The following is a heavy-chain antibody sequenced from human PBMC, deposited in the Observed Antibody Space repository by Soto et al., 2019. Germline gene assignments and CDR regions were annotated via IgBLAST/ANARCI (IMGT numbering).Heavy chain of an antibody. J-gene: IGHJ6*02. V-gene: IGHV3-74*01. CDR3: ALTKVVVVPASSDYGMDV. D-gene: IGHD2-15*01. Sequence: LRLSCAASGFTFSSYWMHWARQAPGKGLVWVSRINSDGTTTHYADSVKGRFTISRDNAKDTLFLQMTTLRVEDTATYYCALTKVVVVPASSDYGMDVWGQGTTVTVSS. CDR2: INSDGTTT. CDR1: GFTFSSYW.